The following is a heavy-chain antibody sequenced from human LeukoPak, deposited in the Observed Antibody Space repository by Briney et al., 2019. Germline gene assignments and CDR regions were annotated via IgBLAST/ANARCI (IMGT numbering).Heavy chain of an antibody. D-gene: IGHD4-23*01. CDR2: INPNSGGT. CDR3: ARGEGYGGIYGMDV. Sequence: ASVKVSCKASGYTFTGYYMHWVRQAPGQGLEWMGWINPNSGGTNYAQKFQGWVTMTRDTSISTAYMELSRLRSEDTAVYYCARGEGYGGIYGMDVWGQGTTVTVSS. V-gene: IGHV1-2*04. J-gene: IGHJ6*02. CDR1: GYTFTGYY.